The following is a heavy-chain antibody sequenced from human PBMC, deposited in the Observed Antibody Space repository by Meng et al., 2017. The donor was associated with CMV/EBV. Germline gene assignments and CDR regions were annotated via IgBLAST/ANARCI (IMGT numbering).Heavy chain of an antibody. CDR1: GYSFTSYW. CDR2: IYPGDSDT. J-gene: IGHJ6*02. Sequence: GESLKISCTGSGYSFTSYWIGWVRQMPGKGLEWMGIIYPGDSDTRHSPSFQGQVTISADKSISTAYLQWSSLKASDTAMYYCARGVDSGYYYYGMDVWGQGTTVTVSS. CDR3: ARGVDSGYYYYGMDV. V-gene: IGHV5-51*01. D-gene: IGHD3-10*01.